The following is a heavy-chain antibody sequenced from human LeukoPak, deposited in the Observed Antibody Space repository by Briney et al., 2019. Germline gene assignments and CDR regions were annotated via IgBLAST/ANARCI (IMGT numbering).Heavy chain of an antibody. CDR2: ISYDGSNK. CDR1: GFTFSSYG. Sequence: GGSLRLSCAASGFTFSSYGMHWVRQAPGKGLEWVAVISYDGSNKYYADSVKGRFTISRDNSKNTLYLQMNSLRAEDTAVYYCAKARRTKERTGGNWFDPWGQGTLVTVSS. CDR3: AKARRTKERTGGNWFDP. V-gene: IGHV3-30*18. D-gene: IGHD3-16*01. J-gene: IGHJ5*02.